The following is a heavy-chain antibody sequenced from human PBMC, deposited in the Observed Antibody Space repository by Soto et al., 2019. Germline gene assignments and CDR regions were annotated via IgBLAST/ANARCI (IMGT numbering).Heavy chain of an antibody. CDR3: HATGTITFGGVIVIPAIDY. Sequence: PSETLSLTCTVSGGSISSSDSYWDWIRQPPGKGLEWIGSIYYTGTTSYNPSLKGRVTVSLDTSKKQFSLKLRSVTAADTAVYYCHATGTITFGGVIVIPAIDYWGQGTLVTVSS. V-gene: IGHV4-39*01. CDR2: IYYTGTT. CDR1: GGSISSSDSY. J-gene: IGHJ4*02. D-gene: IGHD3-16*02.